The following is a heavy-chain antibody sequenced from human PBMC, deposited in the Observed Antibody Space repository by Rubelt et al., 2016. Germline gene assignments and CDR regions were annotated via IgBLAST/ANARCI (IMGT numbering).Heavy chain of an antibody. J-gene: IGHJ4*02. V-gene: IGHV1-3*01. CDR2: IEDGNGDT. CDR1: GYPFATYA. CDR3: ARVPSNTSGFHAYFDY. Sequence: QVQLVQSGAEVKRPGASVKVSCKASGYPFATYAMHWVRQAPGQRLEWKGWIEDGNGDTRYTQNFPGRVPRCTDTSTRPGYRGVRCLGSDGTGVSSWARVPSNTSGFHAYFDYWGQGTLVTVSS. D-gene: IGHD3-3*01.